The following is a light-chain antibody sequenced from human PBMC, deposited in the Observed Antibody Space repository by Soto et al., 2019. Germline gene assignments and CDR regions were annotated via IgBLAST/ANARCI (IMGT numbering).Light chain of an antibody. CDR2: AAS. CDR3: QQSYSTTWT. Sequence: GDRVTITCRASQSISNYLNWYQQKPGKAPKLVIHAASSLQSGVPSRFSGSGSGTDFTLTISSLQPEDFATYSCQQSYSTTWTFGQGTKVDIK. J-gene: IGKJ1*01. CDR1: QSISNY. V-gene: IGKV1-39*01.